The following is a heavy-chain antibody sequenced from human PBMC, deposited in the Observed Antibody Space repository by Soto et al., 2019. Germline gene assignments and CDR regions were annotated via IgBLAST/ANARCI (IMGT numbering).Heavy chain of an antibody. CDR3: AKDSTPLATGTTSNAFDI. CDR2: ISWNSGSI. V-gene: IGHV3-9*01. Sequence: GGSLRLSCAASGFTFDDYAMHWVRQAPGKGLEWVSGISWNSGSIGYADSVKGRFTISRDNAKNSLYLQMNSLRAEDTALYYCAKDSTPLATGTTSNAFDIWGQGTMVTVSS. D-gene: IGHD1-7*01. J-gene: IGHJ3*02. CDR1: GFTFDDYA.